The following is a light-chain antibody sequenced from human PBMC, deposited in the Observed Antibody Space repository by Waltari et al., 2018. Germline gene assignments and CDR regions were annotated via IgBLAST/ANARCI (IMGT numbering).Light chain of an antibody. CDR3: QQYYSIPLT. CDR2: WAS. V-gene: IGKV4-1*01. J-gene: IGKJ4*01. CDR1: QSVLYSSDNKNY. Sequence: DIVMTQSPDSLAVSLGERATINCKSSQSVLYSSDNKNYLAWYQQKPGQPPKLLIYWASTRESGVPDRFTGSGSGTDFTLTISSQQAEDVAVYYCQQYYSIPLTFGGGTKVEI.